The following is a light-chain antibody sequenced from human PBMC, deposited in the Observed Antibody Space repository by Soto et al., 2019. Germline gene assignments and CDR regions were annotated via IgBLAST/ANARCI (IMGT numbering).Light chain of an antibody. CDR3: SSYTSSSTYV. Sequence: QSALTQPAPVSGSPGQSITIPCTGTSSDVGGYNYVSWYQQHPGKAPKLMIYEVSNRPSGVSNRFSGSKSGNTASLTISGLQAEDEADYYCSSYTSSSTYVFGTGTKVTVL. J-gene: IGLJ1*01. V-gene: IGLV2-14*01. CDR1: SSDVGGYNY. CDR2: EVS.